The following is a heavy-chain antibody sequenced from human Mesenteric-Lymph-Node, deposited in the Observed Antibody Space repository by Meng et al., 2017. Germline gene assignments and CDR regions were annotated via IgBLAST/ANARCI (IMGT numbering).Heavy chain of an antibody. Sequence: GESLKISCAASGFTFDDYAMHWVRQAPGKGLEWVSLISWDGGSTYYADSVKGRFTTSRDNSKNSLYLQMNSLRAEDTALYYCAKDMGVAGTSRYGMDVWGQGTTVTVSS. J-gene: IGHJ6*02. CDR2: ISWDGGST. CDR3: AKDMGVAGTSRYGMDV. D-gene: IGHD6-19*01. CDR1: GFTFDDYA. V-gene: IGHV3-43D*03.